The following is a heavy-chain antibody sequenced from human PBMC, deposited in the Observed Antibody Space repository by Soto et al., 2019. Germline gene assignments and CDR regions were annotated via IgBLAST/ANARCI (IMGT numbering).Heavy chain of an antibody. D-gene: IGHD2-15*01. Sequence: ASVKVSCKASGYSFTGYFLHWVRQAPGQGLEWMGWINPNSGATDYAQKFQGGVTMTRDMSISTTYLELSRLKSDDTAVYYCARVACSGAACYPFDYWAQGTLVTVSS. CDR2: INPNSGAT. J-gene: IGHJ4*02. V-gene: IGHV1-2*02. CDR3: ARVACSGAACYPFDY. CDR1: GYSFTGYF.